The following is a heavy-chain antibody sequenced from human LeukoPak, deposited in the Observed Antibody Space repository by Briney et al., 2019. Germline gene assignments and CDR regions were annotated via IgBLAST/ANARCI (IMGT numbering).Heavy chain of an antibody. V-gene: IGHV4-59*08. CDR3: ARHPFATPFDH. D-gene: IGHD2-15*01. J-gene: IGHJ4*02. CDR1: GGSISSFY. Sequence: SSETLSLTCAVSGGSISSFYWSWIRQPPGKGLEWIGYVFYTGDTNSNPSLKSRVTMSLDTSKSQISLRLTSVTAADTAVYYCARHPFATPFDHWGRGTLVTVSS. CDR2: VFYTGDT.